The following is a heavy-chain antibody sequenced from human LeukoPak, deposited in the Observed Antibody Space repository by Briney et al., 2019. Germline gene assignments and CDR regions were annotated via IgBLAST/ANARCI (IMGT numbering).Heavy chain of an antibody. CDR3: ARVGSDVLRYFDWSYYYFDY. V-gene: IGHV3-53*01. CDR2: IYSGGST. CDR1: GFTVSSNY. D-gene: IGHD3-9*01. J-gene: IGHJ4*02. Sequence: PGGSLRLSCAASGFTVSSNYMSWVRQAPGKGLEWVSVIYSGGSTYYADSVKGRFTISRDNSKNTLYLQMNSLRAEDTAVYYCARVGSDVLRYFDWSYYYFDYRGQGTLVTVSS.